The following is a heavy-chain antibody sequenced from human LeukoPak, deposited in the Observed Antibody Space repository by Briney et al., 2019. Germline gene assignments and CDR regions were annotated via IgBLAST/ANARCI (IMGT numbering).Heavy chain of an antibody. CDR2: ISGSGGST. D-gene: IGHD1-26*01. CDR3: TTDSFGRYSGRYW. J-gene: IGHJ4*02. CDR1: GFTFSSYA. V-gene: IGHV3-23*01. Sequence: PGGSLRLSCAASGFTFSSYAMSWVRQAPGKGLEWVSAISGSGGSTYYADSVKGRFTISRDNSKNTLYLQMNSLKTEDTAVYYCTTDSFGRYSGRYWWGQGTLVTVSS.